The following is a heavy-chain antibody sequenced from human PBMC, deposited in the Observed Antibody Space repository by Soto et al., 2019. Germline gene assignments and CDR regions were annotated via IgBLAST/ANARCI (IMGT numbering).Heavy chain of an antibody. Sequence: QVQLVESGGGVVQPGRSLRLSCAASGFTFSSYGMHWVRQAPGKGLEWVAVIWYDGSNKYYADSVKGRFTISRDNSKNPLYLQMNSLRAEDTAVYYCARGCPYSSSWVCHFDYWGQGTLVTVSS. D-gene: IGHD6-13*01. V-gene: IGHV3-33*01. CDR2: IWYDGSNK. CDR1: GFTFSSYG. CDR3: ARGCPYSSSWVCHFDY. J-gene: IGHJ4*02.